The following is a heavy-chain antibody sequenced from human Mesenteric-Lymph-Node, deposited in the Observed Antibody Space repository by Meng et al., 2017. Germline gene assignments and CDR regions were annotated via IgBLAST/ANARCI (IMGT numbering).Heavy chain of an antibody. CDR1: GGSFSGYY. J-gene: IGHJ6*02. D-gene: IGHD3-16*01. Sequence: SETLSLTCAVYGGSFSGYYWSWNRQPPGKGLEWIGEINHSGSTNYNPSLKSRVTISVDTYKNQFSLKLSSVTAADTAVYYCAKTAWNPYDYYYYGMDVWGQGTTVTVSS. V-gene: IGHV4-34*01. CDR2: INHSGST. CDR3: AKTAWNPYDYYYYGMDV.